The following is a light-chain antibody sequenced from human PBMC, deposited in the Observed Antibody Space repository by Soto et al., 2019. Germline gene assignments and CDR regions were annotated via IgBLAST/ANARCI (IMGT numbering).Light chain of an antibody. V-gene: IGLV2-14*03. Sequence: SELPQPASLTGSPGQSITISCTGTSSDVGGYNYVSWYQQHPGKAPKLMIFDVNNRPSGISSRFSGSKSGNTASLTISGLQAEDEADYYCCSYTRSTTYVFGTGTKVTVL. CDR2: DVN. J-gene: IGLJ1*01. CDR1: SSDVGGYNY. CDR3: CSYTRSTTYV.